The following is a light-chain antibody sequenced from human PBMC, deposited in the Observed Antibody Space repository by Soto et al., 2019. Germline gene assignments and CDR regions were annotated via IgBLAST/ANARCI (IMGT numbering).Light chain of an antibody. CDR2: AAS. CDR3: LQDYTYPWT. J-gene: IGKJ1*01. Sequence: AIQMTQSPSSLSASVGDRVTITCRASQGIRNDLAWYQQKPGKAPMLLIYAASNLQGGVPSRFSGSGSGTDFTLTISSLQPEDFATYYCLQDYTYPWTFGQGTRVEIK. V-gene: IGKV1-6*01. CDR1: QGIRND.